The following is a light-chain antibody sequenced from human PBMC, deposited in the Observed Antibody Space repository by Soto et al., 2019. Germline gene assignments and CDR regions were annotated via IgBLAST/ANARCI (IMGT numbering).Light chain of an antibody. CDR1: SSNIGNNY. CDR3: GTWASSLSAVYV. Sequence: QSVLTQPPSVSAAPGQKGTISCSGSSSNIGNNYVSWYQQLPGTAPKLLTYENNKRPSVIPDRFSGSKSGPSATLGITGLQTGDEADYYCGTWASSLSAVYVFGTGTKLTVL. CDR2: ENN. V-gene: IGLV1-51*02. J-gene: IGLJ1*01.